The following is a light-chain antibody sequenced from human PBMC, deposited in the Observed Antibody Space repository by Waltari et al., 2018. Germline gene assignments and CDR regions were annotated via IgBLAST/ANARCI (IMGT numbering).Light chain of an antibody. J-gene: IGKJ1*01. CDR2: LGS. CDR1: QSLLHSNGYNY. V-gene: IGKV2-28*01. Sequence: DIVMTQFPLSLPVTPGEPASISCRSGQSLLHSNGYNYLDWYLQRPGQSPHLLIYLGSNRASGVPDRFSGSGSGTDFTLKISRVEADDVGVYYCMQTLQTPTFGQGTKVEIK. CDR3: MQTLQTPT.